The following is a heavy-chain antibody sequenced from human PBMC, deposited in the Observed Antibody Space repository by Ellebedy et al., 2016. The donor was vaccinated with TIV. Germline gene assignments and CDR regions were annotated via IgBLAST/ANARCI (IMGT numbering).Heavy chain of an antibody. V-gene: IGHV3-30-3*01. CDR1: GFTFSSYT. D-gene: IGHD4-23*01. CDR2: TSPDESHK. J-gene: IGHJ4*02. Sequence: GGSLRLSCAASGFTFSSYTMHWVRQAPGEGLEWVAVTSPDESHKFYADSVKGRFTISRDNSKNRLYVQMNSLRTEDTAVYYCARDPAGNGWQLLDWGQGTLVTVSS. CDR3: ARDPAGNGWQLLD.